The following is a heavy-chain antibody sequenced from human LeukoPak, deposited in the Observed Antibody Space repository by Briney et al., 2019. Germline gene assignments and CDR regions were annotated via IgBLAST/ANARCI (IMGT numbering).Heavy chain of an antibody. J-gene: IGHJ4*02. CDR1: GFMFSTYS. V-gene: IGHV3-23*01. CDR3: AKERATTTAFDY. CDR2: IGGNGRNI. D-gene: IGHD4-17*01. Sequence: GGSLRLSCAASGFMFSTYSMTWVRQAPGKALEWVSYIGGNGRNILYADSVKGRFTISRDLSKSTLYLQMNSLRVEDTAMYYCAKERATTTAFDYWGQGTLVTVSS.